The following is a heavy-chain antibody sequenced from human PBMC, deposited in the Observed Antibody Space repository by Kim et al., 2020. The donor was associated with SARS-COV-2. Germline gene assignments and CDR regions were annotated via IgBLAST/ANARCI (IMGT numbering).Heavy chain of an antibody. CDR1: GFTFSSYG. D-gene: IGHD2-15*01. CDR3: ARDLKSLGYWARFDP. J-gene: IGHJ5*02. CDR2: ISYDGSNK. V-gene: IGHV3-33*05. Sequence: GGSLRLSCAASGFTFSSYGMHWVRQAPGKGLEWVAVISYDGSNKYYADSVKGRFTISRDNSKNTLYLQMNSLRAEDTAVYYCARDLKSLGYWARFDPWGQGTLVTVSS.